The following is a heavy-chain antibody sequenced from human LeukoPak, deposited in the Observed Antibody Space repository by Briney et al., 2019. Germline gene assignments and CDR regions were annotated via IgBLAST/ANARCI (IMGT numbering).Heavy chain of an antibody. Sequence: ASVKVSCKASAYTFSNYGISWVRQAPGQRLEWMGWISAYNGNTNYAQKLQGRVTMTTDTSTSTAYMELRSLRSDDTAMYYCARDSYYYDSSGQSSYYGMDVWGQGTTVTVSS. CDR1: AYTFSNYG. V-gene: IGHV1-18*01. D-gene: IGHD3-22*01. CDR2: ISAYNGNT. J-gene: IGHJ6*02. CDR3: ARDSYYYDSSGQSSYYGMDV.